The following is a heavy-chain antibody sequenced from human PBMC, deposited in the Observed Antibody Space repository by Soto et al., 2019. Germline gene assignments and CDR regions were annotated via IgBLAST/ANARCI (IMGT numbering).Heavy chain of an antibody. J-gene: IGHJ5*02. V-gene: IGHV1-18*01. CDR3: ARDPAWGLYPKGGWFDP. CDR1: GYTFTSYG. D-gene: IGHD3-16*01. Sequence: QVQLVQSGAEVKKPGASVKVCCKASGYTFTSYGISWVRQAPGQGLEWMGWISAYNGNTNYAQKLQGRVTMTTDTSTSTAYRELRRLRSDDTAVYYCARDPAWGLYPKGGWFDPWGQGTLVTVSS. CDR2: ISAYNGNT.